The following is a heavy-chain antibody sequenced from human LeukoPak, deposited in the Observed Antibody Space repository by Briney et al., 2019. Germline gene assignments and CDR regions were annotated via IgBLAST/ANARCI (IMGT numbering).Heavy chain of an antibody. CDR3: ARVAGYEWPLDY. Sequence: WGSLRLSCAASGFTFSSYWMSWVRQAQGKGLEWVANIKQDGSEEYYVDSVKGRFTISRDNAKNSLYLQMNSLRAEDTAVYYCARVAGYEWPLDYWGQGTLVTVSS. CDR1: GFTFSSYW. J-gene: IGHJ4*02. D-gene: IGHD2-8*01. V-gene: IGHV3-7*01. CDR2: IKQDGSEE.